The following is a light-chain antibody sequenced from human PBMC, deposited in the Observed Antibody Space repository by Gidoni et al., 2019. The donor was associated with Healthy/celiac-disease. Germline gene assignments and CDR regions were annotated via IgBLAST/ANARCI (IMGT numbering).Light chain of an antibody. CDR1: KLGDKY. CDR3: QAWDSSTHVV. Sequence: SYELTQPPPVSVSPGQTASITCSGDKLGDKYACWYQQKPGQSPVLVIYQDSKRPSGLPERFSGSNSGSTATLTISGTQAMDEADYYCQAWDSSTHVVFGGGTKLTVL. V-gene: IGLV3-1*01. J-gene: IGLJ2*01. CDR2: QDS.